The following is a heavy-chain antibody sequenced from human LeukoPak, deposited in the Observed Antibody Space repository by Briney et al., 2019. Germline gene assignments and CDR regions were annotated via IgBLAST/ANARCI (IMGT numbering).Heavy chain of an antibody. D-gene: IGHD2-15*01. V-gene: IGHV3-23*01. CDR3: AKGDCSSGSCYFDY. J-gene: IGHJ4*02. Sequence: GGSLRLSCAASGFTFSSYPMYWFRQAPGKGLEWFSALSDGGGDTYYADSVKGRFTISRDNAKNTLYLQMNSLRAEETAVYYCAKGDCSSGSCYFDYWGQGTQVTVSS. CDR2: LSDGGGDT. CDR1: GFTFSSYP.